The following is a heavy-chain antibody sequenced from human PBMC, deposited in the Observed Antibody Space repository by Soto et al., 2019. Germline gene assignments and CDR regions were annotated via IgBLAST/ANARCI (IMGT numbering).Heavy chain of an antibody. CDR2: ISGSGGST. CDR3: ANTNDIQARGYFDY. J-gene: IGHJ4*02. D-gene: IGHD3-9*01. Sequence: PGGSLRLSCAASGFTFSSYAMSWVRQAPGKGLEWVSAISGSGGSTYYADTVKGRFTISRDNSKNTLYLQMNSLRAEDTAVYYCANTNDIQARGYFDYWGQGTLVTVTS. V-gene: IGHV3-23*01. CDR1: GFTFSSYA.